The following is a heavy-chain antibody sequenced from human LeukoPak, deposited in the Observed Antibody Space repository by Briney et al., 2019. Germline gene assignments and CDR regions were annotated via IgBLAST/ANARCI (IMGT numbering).Heavy chain of an antibody. CDR1: GGSISSHY. V-gene: IGHV4-59*11. Sequence: SETLSLTCTVSGGSISSHYGSWIRQPPGKGLEWIGYIYYSGSTNYNPSLKSRVTISVDTSKNQFSLKLSSVTAADTAVYYCARGVVTIFDYWGQGTLVTVSS. J-gene: IGHJ4*02. CDR2: IYYSGST. D-gene: IGHD2-15*01. CDR3: ARGVVTIFDY.